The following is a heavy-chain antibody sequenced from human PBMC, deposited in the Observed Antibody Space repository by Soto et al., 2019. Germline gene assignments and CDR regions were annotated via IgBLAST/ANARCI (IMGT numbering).Heavy chain of an antibody. CDR3: ARGRLGGAAN. D-gene: IGHD3-16*01. J-gene: IGHJ4*02. V-gene: IGHV4-34*02. Sequence: QVQLQQWGAGLSKPSETLSLTCAVYGGSFSGYYWSWIRQPPGKGLGWMGEVDHSGGTNYNPSPKSRVTISVETSTTQFSLDLSSVTAADTAVDCCARGRLGGAANWGQGTLVTVSS. CDR1: GGSFSGYY. CDR2: VDHSGGT.